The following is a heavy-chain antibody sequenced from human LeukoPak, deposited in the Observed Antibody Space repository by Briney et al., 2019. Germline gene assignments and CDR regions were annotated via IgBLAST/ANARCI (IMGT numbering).Heavy chain of an antibody. CDR1: GFTFTSYG. CDR3: TRPRLGYDYLLDY. Sequence: PGGSLRLSCAASGFTFTSYGMSWVRQAPGKGLEWVSTISGSGGSTYYADSVKGRFTISRDNSKNTLYLQMNSLRAEDTAVYYCTRPRLGYDYLLDYWGQGTLVTVSS. CDR2: ISGSGGST. V-gene: IGHV3-23*01. J-gene: IGHJ4*02. D-gene: IGHD5-12*01.